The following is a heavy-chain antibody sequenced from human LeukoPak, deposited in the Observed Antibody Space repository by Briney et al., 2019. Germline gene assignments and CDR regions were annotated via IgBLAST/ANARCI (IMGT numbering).Heavy chain of an antibody. CDR3: ARHYYGSGSPDY. Sequence: PSETLSLTCAVYGGSFSGYYWSWIRQPPGKGLEWIGEINHSGSTNYNPSLKSRVTISVDTSKNQFSLKLSSVTAADTAVYYCARHYYGSGSPDYWGQGTLVTVSS. J-gene: IGHJ4*02. CDR2: INHSGST. D-gene: IGHD3-10*01. V-gene: IGHV4-34*01. CDR1: GGSFSGYY.